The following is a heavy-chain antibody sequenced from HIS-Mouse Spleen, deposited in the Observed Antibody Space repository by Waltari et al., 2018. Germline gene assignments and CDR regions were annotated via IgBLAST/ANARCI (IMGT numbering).Heavy chain of an antibody. V-gene: IGHV3-53*02. CDR3: ARHYYYGSGSYYFDY. J-gene: IGHJ4*02. Sequence: EVQLVETGGGLIQPGGSLRLSCAASGFTVSSNYMSWVRQAPGKGVEWVSVIYSGGSKYYADSVKGRFTISRDNSKHTLYVQMNSLRAEDTAVYYCARHYYYGSGSYYFDYWGQGTLVTVSS. D-gene: IGHD3-10*01. CDR1: GFTVSSNY. CDR2: IYSGGSK.